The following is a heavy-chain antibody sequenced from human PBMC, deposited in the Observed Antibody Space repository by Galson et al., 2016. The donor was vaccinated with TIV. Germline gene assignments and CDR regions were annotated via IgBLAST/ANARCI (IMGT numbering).Heavy chain of an antibody. CDR3: ARDGDDFWGGGANTLDY. J-gene: IGHJ4*02. V-gene: IGHV3-30*04. CDR2: ISYDESNK. CDR1: GFTFSSYT. Sequence: SLRLSCAASGFTFSSYTMHWVRQAPGQGLEWVSIISYDESNKYYADFVRGRFTISRDNSKNTLYLQMNSRRPEDTAVYYCARDGDDFWGGGANTLDYWGQGTLVTVSS. D-gene: IGHD3-3*01.